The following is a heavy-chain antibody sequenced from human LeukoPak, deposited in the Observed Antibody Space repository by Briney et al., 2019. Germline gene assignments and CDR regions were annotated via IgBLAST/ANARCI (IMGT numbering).Heavy chain of an antibody. CDR3: ARGDVSTRYFDY. CDR2: IYSGGGT. D-gene: IGHD5/OR15-5a*01. J-gene: IGHJ4*02. Sequence: QPGGSLRLSCAASGFAVSSNSMSWVRQAPGKGLEWVSVIYSGGGTYYADSVKGRFTISRDNSKNTLYLQMSSLRAEDTAVYYCARGDVSTRYFDYWGQGTLVTVSS. CDR1: GFAVSSNS. V-gene: IGHV3-66*01.